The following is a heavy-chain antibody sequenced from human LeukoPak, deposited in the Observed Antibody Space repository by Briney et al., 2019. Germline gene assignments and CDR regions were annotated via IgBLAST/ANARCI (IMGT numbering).Heavy chain of an antibody. J-gene: IGHJ3*02. CDR2: ISGGGGST. Sequence: GGSLRLSCAASGFTFSNYAMSWVRQAPVKVLEWVSGISGGGGSTYYADSVKGRFTISRDNSKNTLYLQMNSLRAEDTAVYYCARESPTTSAFDIWGQGTMVTVSS. CDR1: GFTFSNYA. V-gene: IGHV3-23*01. CDR3: ARESPTTSAFDI. D-gene: IGHD2-2*01.